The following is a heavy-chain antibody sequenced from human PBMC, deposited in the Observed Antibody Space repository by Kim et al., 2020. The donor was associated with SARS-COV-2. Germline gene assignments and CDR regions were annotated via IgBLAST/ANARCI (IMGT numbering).Heavy chain of an antibody. CDR2: GVRT. V-gene: IGHV3-53*01. J-gene: IGHJ6*02. CDR3: ARLPYGMDV. Sequence: GVRTFYADSVKGRLTSARGHSKITLYLQMNSLRAEDTAVYYCARLPYGMDVWGQGTTVTVSS.